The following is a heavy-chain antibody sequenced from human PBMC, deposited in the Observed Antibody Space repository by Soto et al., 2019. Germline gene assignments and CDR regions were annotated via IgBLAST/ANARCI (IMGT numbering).Heavy chain of an antibody. V-gene: IGHV3-23*01. CDR2: ISVSGGGT. D-gene: IGHD2-15*01. Sequence: PGGSLRLSCAASGFTFSSYAMSWVRQAPGKGLEWVSGISVSGGGTYYADSVKGRFTISRDNSKNTLYLQMNSLKAEDTAVYYCASCSGGSCYSGDGMDVWGQGTTVTVSS. CDR1: GFTFSSYA. CDR3: ASCSGGSCYSGDGMDV. J-gene: IGHJ6*02.